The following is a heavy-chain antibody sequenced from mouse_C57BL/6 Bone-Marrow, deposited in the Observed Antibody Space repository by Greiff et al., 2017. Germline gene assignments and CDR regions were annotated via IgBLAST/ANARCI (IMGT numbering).Heavy chain of an antibody. J-gene: IGHJ2*01. V-gene: IGHV14-4*01. Sequence: VQLKQSGAELVRPGASVKLSCTASGFNIKDDYMHWVKQRPEQGLEWIGWIDPENGDTEYASKFQGKATITADTPSNTAYLQLSSLTSEDTAVYYCTTLTGTGFDYWGQGTTLTVSS. CDR2: IDPENGDT. D-gene: IGHD4-1*01. CDR1: GFNIKDDY. CDR3: TTLTGTGFDY.